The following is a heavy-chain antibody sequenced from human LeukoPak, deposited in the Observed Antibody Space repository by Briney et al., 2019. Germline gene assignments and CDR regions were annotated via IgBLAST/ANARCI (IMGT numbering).Heavy chain of an antibody. CDR1: GGSISSSSYY. CDR3: ARDSHYYGSGSYYLE. D-gene: IGHD3-10*01. V-gene: IGHV4-39*07. J-gene: IGHJ4*02. Sequence: SETLSLTCTVSGGSISSSSYYWGWIRQPPGKGLEWIGSMYYSGSTYYNPSLKSRVTISVDTSKNQFSLKLSSVTAADTAVYYCARDSHYYGSGSYYLEWGQGTLVTVSS. CDR2: MYYSGST.